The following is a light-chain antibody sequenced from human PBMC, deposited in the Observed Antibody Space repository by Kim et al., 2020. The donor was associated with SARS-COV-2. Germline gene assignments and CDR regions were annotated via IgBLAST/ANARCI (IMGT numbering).Light chain of an antibody. CDR1: QGIGNW. CDR2: VAS. CDR3: QQANSFPLT. Sequence: DIQMTQPPSSVSASVGDRVIITCRASQGIGNWLAWYEQKPGKAPKLLISVASTLESGVPSRFSGSGSGTDFTLTITNFQPEDSATYYCQQANSFPLTFGQGTRLEIK. J-gene: IGKJ5*01. V-gene: IGKV1D-12*01.